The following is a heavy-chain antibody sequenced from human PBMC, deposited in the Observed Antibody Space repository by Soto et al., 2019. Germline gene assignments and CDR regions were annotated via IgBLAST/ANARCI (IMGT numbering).Heavy chain of an antibody. D-gene: IGHD2-2*01. CDR1: GYSFTSYW. CDR2: IYPGDSDT. V-gene: IGHV5-51*01. J-gene: IGHJ3*02. CDR3: ARLGIVVVPAARADAFDI. Sequence: PGESLKISCKGSGYSFTSYWIGWVRQMPGKGLEWMGIIYPGDSDTRYSPSFQGQVTISADKSISTAYLQWSSLKASDTAMYYCARLGIVVVPAARADAFDIWGQGTMVTV.